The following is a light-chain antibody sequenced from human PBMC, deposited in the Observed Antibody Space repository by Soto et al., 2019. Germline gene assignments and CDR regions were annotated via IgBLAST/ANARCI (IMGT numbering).Light chain of an antibody. CDR1: QSVSNNY. V-gene: IGKV3-20*01. CDR3: QQYGSSGT. J-gene: IGKJ1*01. Sequence: EIVLTRSAGTLSVSPGGRSALSCRASQSVSNNYLAWYQQKPGQAPRLLIYGASNRATGIPDRFSGSGSGTDFTLTISRLEPEDFAVYYCQQYGSSGTFGQGTKVDI. CDR2: GAS.